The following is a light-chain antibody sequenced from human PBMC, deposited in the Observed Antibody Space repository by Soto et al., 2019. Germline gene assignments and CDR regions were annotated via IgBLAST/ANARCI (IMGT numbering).Light chain of an antibody. J-gene: IGKJ3*01. CDR3: QHYDEIPPLT. Sequence: DIQMTQSPSSLSASVGDTVTITCQASQDINNYLNWYQQKPGKAPKLLLYAASNLETGVPSRFTGSGSGTDFTFTITSLRPEDIATYYCQHYDEIPPLTFGPGTKVDL. CDR2: AAS. CDR1: QDINNY. V-gene: IGKV1-33*01.